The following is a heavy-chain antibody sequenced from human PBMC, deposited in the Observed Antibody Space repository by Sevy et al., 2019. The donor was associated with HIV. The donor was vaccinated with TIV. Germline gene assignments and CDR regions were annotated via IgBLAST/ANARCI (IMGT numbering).Heavy chain of an antibody. D-gene: IGHD2-2*02. CDR3: ARVKVGYCSSTSCYRGYYYYYGMDV. CDR1: GGSFSGYY. J-gene: IGHJ6*02. V-gene: IGHV4-34*01. Sequence: SETLSLTCAVYGGSFSGYYWSWIRQPPGKGLEWIGEINHSGSTNYNPPLKSRVTISVDTSKNQFSLKLSSVTAADTAVYYCARVKVGYCSSTSCYRGYYYYYGMDVWGQGTTVTVSS. CDR2: INHSGST.